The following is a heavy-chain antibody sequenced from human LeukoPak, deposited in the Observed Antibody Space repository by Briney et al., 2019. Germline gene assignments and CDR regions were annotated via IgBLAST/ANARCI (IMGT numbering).Heavy chain of an antibody. V-gene: IGHV4-39*01. Sequence: SETLSLTCTVSGGSISSSSYYWGWIRQPPGKGLEWIGSIYYSGSTYYNPSLKSRVTISVDTSKNQFSLKLSSVTAADTAVYYCAGSYCSGGSCSTYYFDYWGQGTLVTVSS. CDR3: AGSYCSGGSCSTYYFDY. CDR1: GGSISSSSYY. D-gene: IGHD2-15*01. CDR2: IYYSGST. J-gene: IGHJ4*02.